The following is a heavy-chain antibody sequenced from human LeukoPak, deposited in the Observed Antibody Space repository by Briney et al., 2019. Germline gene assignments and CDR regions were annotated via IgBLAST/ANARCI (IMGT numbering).Heavy chain of an antibody. D-gene: IGHD3-22*01. Sequence: SETLSLTCAVYGGSFSGYYWSWIRQPPGKGLEWIGTFYYSGSTYYNPSLKSRVTISVDTSKNQFSLKLSSVTAADTAVYYCARHSNYYDSRGQGAFDIWGQGTMVTVSS. CDR2: FYYSGST. CDR1: GGSFSGYY. CDR3: ARHSNYYDSRGQGAFDI. V-gene: IGHV4-34*01. J-gene: IGHJ3*02.